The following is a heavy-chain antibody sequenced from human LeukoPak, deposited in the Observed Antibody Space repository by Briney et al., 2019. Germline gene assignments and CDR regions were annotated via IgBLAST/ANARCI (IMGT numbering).Heavy chain of an antibody. J-gene: IGHJ4*02. D-gene: IGHD3-22*01. CDR1: GGSISSYY. CDR3: AREPGPLYYYDSSGFDF. Sequence: SETLSLTCTVSGGSISSYYWSWIRQPPGKGLEWIGYIYYSGSTNYNPSLKSRVTISVDTSKNQFSLKLSSVTAADTAVYYCAREPGPLYYYDSSGFDFWGQGTLVTVSS. CDR2: IYYSGST. V-gene: IGHV4-59*01.